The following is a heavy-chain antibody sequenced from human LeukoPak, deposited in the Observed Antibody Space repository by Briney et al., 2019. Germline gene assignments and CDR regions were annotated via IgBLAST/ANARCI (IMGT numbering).Heavy chain of an antibody. Sequence: PSETLSLTCSVYGGSFSGYYWSWIRQPPGKGLEWIGEINHSGSTNYDPSLKSRVTISVDTSKNQFSLKLSSVTAADTAVYYCARFLGSPFDYWGQGTLVTVSS. CDR3: ARFLGSPFDY. V-gene: IGHV4-34*01. D-gene: IGHD3-3*01. CDR2: INHSGST. CDR1: GGSFSGYY. J-gene: IGHJ4*02.